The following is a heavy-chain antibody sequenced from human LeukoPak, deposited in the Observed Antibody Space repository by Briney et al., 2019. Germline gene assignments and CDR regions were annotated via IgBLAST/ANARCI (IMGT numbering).Heavy chain of an antibody. Sequence: GGSLRLSCAGSGFTFSSYWMTWVRQAPGKGLEWVANIEEYGRQIYYVDSAKGRFTISRDNAKNSVYLKMNSLRDEDTAVYYCARVGRVTTPRYCDYWGQGTLVTVSS. CDR1: GFTFSSYW. CDR2: IEEYGRQI. D-gene: IGHD4-17*01. V-gene: IGHV3-7*01. CDR3: ARVGRVTTPRYCDY. J-gene: IGHJ4*02.